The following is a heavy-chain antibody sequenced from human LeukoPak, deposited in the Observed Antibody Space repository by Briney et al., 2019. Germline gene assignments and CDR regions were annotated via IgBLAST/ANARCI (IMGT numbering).Heavy chain of an antibody. D-gene: IGHD2/OR15-2a*01. CDR1: GFSFRSYW. Sequence: PGGSLRLSCAASGFSFRSYWMHWVRQAPGKGLVWVSRINSDGSATYYADSVKGRFTISRDNAKNTLHLQMNSLRAEDTAVYYCARGGARRGFYTMDVWGQGTTVTVSS. V-gene: IGHV3-74*01. CDR2: INSDGSAT. CDR3: ARGGARRGFYTMDV. J-gene: IGHJ6*02.